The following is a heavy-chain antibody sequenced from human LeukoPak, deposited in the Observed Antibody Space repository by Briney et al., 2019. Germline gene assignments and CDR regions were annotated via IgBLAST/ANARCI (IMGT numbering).Heavy chain of an antibody. J-gene: IGHJ4*02. Sequence: GGSLRLSCAASGFTFSSYNMNWFRQGPGKGLEWVSSITSSRTYIYYADSVKGRFTISRDNAKNSVYLQMNSLRAEDTAVYYCARGSKPIGYWGQGTLVTVSS. CDR1: GFTFSSYN. CDR2: ITSSRTYI. D-gene: IGHD3-10*01. CDR3: ARGSKPIGY. V-gene: IGHV3-21*01.